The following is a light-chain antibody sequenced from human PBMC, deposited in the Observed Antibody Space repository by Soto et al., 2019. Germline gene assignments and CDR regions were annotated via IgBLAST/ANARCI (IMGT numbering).Light chain of an antibody. CDR2: GAS. Sequence: ETVLTQSPGTLSLSPGERATLSCRASQTIRSNYLAWYRQTPGQAPRLLIYGASNRATGIVDRFSGSGSGTAFTLIISRLEPEDFALYYCQQYGSSPWTFGQGTKVEIK. J-gene: IGKJ1*01. CDR3: QQYGSSPWT. CDR1: QTIRSNY. V-gene: IGKV3-20*01.